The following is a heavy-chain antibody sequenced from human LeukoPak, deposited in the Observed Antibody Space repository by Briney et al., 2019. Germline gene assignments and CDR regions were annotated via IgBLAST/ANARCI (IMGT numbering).Heavy chain of an antibody. CDR3: ARRQIAAAGFDWFDP. Sequence: PGESLKISCKGSGYSFTSYWIGWVRQMPGKGLEWMGIIHPGDSDTRYSPSFQGQVTISADKTISTAYLQWSSLKASDTAMYYCARRQIAAAGFDWFDPWGQGTLVTVSS. CDR1: GYSFTSYW. D-gene: IGHD6-13*01. V-gene: IGHV5-51*01. CDR2: IHPGDSDT. J-gene: IGHJ5*02.